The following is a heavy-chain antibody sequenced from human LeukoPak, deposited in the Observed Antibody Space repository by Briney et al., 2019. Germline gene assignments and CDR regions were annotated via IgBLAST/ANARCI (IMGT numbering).Heavy chain of an antibody. CDR3: ATVGVSALEPLYYFDY. CDR1: GGTFSSYA. D-gene: IGHD1-14*01. V-gene: IGHV1-69*13. CDR2: IIPIFGTA. Sequence: SVKVSCKASGGTFSSYAISWVRQAPGQGLEWMGGIIPIFGTANYAQKFQGRVTITADESTSTAYMELSSLRSEDTAVYYCATVGVSALEPLYYFDYWGQGTLVTVSS. J-gene: IGHJ4*02.